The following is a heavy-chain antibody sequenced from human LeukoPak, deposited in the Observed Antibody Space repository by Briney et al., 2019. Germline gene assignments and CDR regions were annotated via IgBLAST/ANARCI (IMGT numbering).Heavy chain of an antibody. V-gene: IGHV1-69*13. J-gene: IGHJ4*02. D-gene: IGHD2-2*02. CDR2: IIPIFGTA. Sequence: ASVTVSCKASGGTFSSYAISWVRQAPGQGLERMGGIIPIFGTANYAQKFQGRVTITADESTSTAYMELSSLRAEDTAVYYCARGGGDCSSTSCYTDYWGQGTLVTVSS. CDR3: ARGGGDCSSTSCYTDY. CDR1: GGTFSSYA.